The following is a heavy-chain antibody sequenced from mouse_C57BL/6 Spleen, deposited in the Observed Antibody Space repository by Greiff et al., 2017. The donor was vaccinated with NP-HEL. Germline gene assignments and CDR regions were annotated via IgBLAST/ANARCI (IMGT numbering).Heavy chain of an antibody. Sequence: EVQLQQSGPELVKPGASVKISCKASGYTFTGYYMNWVKQSPEQSLEWIGEINPSTGGTTYNQKFKAKATLTVDKSSSTAYMQLNSLTSEDSAVYYCEREGVVGALDYWGQGTTVTVSS. V-gene: IGHV1-42*01. CDR2: INPSTGGT. D-gene: IGHD1-1*01. CDR3: EREGVVGALDY. J-gene: IGHJ4*01. CDR1: GYTFTGYY.